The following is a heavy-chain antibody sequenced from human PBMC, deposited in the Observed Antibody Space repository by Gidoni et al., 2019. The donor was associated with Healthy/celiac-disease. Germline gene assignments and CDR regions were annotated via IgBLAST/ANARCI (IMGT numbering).Heavy chain of an antibody. D-gene: IGHD2-15*01. CDR3: ARDLFSMPPCSGGSCYYYYYGMDV. J-gene: IGHJ6*02. V-gene: IGHV1-2*02. CDR2: INPNSGGT. CDR1: GYTFTGYY. Sequence: QVQLVQSGAEVKKPGASVKVSCKASGYTFTGYYMPWVRQAPGQGLEWMGWINPNSGGTNYAQKFQGRVTMTRYTSISTAYMELSRLRSDDTAVYYCARDLFSMPPCSGGSCYYYYYGMDVWGQGTTVTVSS.